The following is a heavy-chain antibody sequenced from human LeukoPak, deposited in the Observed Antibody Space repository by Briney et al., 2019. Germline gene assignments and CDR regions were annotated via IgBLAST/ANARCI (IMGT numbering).Heavy chain of an antibody. D-gene: IGHD4-23*01. J-gene: IGHJ5*02. CDR1: GYSFTSHY. CDR3: ARDNSIDERGWWFDP. CDR2: INPRGTST. V-gene: IGHV1-46*01. Sequence: ASVKVSCKASGYSFTSHYMHWVRQAPGQGLEWMGLINPRGTSTIYAEKFQGRIIMTRDMSTTTDYMELSSLKSDDTAVYYCARDNSIDERGWWFDPWGQGTLVTVSS.